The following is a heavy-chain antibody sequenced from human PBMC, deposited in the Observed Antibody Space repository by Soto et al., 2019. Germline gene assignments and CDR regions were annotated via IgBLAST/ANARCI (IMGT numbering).Heavy chain of an antibody. CDR1: GFTVSSNY. J-gene: IGHJ4*02. V-gene: IGHV3-53*01. CDR2: IYSGGST. Sequence: EVQLVESGGGLIQPGGSMRLSCAASGFTVSSNYMSWVRQAPGKGLEWVSVIYSGGSTYYADSVKGRFTISRDNSKNTLYLQMNSLRAEDTAVYYCARGDYYDSSGYYLDYWGQGTLVTVSS. D-gene: IGHD3-22*01. CDR3: ARGDYYDSSGYYLDY.